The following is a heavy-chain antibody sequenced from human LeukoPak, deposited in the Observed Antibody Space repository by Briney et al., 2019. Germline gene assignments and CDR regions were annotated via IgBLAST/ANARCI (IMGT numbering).Heavy chain of an antibody. V-gene: IGHV4-4*07. D-gene: IGHD5-18*01. J-gene: IGHJ4*02. CDR1: GASISNYY. CDR2: IYTSGNT. Sequence: PSETLSLTCTVSGASISNYYWIWIRQLAGKGVEWIGLIYTSGNTNYNPSLKSRVTMSVDTSKNQFSLKLSSVTAADTAVYYCARVRGITSMAYFDYWGQGTLVTVSS. CDR3: ARVRGITSMAYFDY.